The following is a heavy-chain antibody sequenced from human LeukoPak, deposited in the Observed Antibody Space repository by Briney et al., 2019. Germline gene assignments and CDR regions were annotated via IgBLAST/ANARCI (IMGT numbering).Heavy chain of an antibody. Sequence: GGSLRLSCAASGFTFSSHSMNWARQAPGKGLEWVSYISSSSSTIYYADSVKGRFTISRDNAKNSLYLQMNSLRAEDTAVYYRARGAYYYEDWGQGTLVTVSS. J-gene: IGHJ4*02. CDR1: GFTFSSHS. V-gene: IGHV3-48*01. CDR2: ISSSSSTI. CDR3: ARGAYYYED. D-gene: IGHD3-22*01.